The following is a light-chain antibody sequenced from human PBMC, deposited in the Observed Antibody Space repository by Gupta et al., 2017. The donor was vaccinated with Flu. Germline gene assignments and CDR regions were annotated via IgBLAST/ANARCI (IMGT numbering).Light chain of an antibody. V-gene: IGKV1-5*03. CDR2: KAA. CDR1: QTIDSG. CDR3: QQYRSSPWT. J-gene: IGKJ1*01. Sequence: PSTLSAAVGDRGTSTCRASQTIDSGVAWYQKKPGRAPKSLIYKAASLETGVPSRFSGSGSGTEFSLTISSLQPDDFATYYCQQYRSSPWTFGQGTKVEIK.